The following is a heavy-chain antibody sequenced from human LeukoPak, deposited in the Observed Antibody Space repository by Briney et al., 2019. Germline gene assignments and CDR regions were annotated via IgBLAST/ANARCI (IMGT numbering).Heavy chain of an antibody. J-gene: IGHJ4*02. CDR2: IHHSGST. D-gene: IGHD3-22*01. Sequence: SETLSLTCTVSGYSISSGYYWGWIRQHPGKGLEWIGSIHHSGSTYYNASHKSRATIAVDTSKNQISLKLSSVTAADTAVYYCARERSGYSLFDYWGQGTLVTVSS. CDR3: ARERSGYSLFDY. CDR1: GYSISSGYY. V-gene: IGHV4-38-2*02.